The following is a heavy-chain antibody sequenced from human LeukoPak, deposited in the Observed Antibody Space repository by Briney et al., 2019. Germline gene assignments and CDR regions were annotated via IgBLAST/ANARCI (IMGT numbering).Heavy chain of an antibody. CDR2: IYYSGST. Sequence: PSETLSLTCTVSGGSISSSSYYWGWIRQPPGKGLEWIGCIYYSGSTYYNPSLKSRVTISVDTSKNQFSLKLSSVTAADTAVYYCARGAYDFWSGHDYWGQGTLVTVSS. CDR3: ARGAYDFWSGHDY. J-gene: IGHJ4*02. CDR1: GGSISSSSYY. V-gene: IGHV4-39*01. D-gene: IGHD3-3*01.